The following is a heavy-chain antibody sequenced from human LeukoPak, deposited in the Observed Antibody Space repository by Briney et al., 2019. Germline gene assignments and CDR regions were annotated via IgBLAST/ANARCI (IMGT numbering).Heavy chain of an antibody. CDR1: EFSFSSYG. V-gene: IGHV3-7*01. J-gene: IGHJ4*02. CDR3: ARAIETTWIQLWQSVGY. CDR2: IKEDGSEK. Sequence: GGSLRLSCAASEFSFSSYGMNWVRQAPGKGLEWVASIKEDGSEKYHVDSVKGRFTISRDNAKNSLHLQMNSLRAEDTAVYYCARAIETTWIQLWQSVGYWGQGTLVTVSS. D-gene: IGHD5-18*01.